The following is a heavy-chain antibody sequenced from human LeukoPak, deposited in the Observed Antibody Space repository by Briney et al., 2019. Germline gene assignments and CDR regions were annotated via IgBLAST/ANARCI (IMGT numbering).Heavy chain of an antibody. CDR2: IWYDGSDK. J-gene: IGHJ4*02. CDR3: ASPSHNYYDSSGPRDPFDY. D-gene: IGHD3-22*01. CDR1: GFNFRSYG. V-gene: IGHV3-30*02. Sequence: GGSLRLSCVASGFNFRSYGMHWVRQAPGKGLEWVAIIWYDGSDKYYADSVKGRFTISRDNSRNTLYLQMNSLRAEDTAVYYCASPSHNYYDSSGPRDPFDYWGQGTLVTVSS.